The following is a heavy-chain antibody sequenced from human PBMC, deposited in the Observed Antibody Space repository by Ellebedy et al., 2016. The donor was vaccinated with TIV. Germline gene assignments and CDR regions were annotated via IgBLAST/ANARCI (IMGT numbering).Heavy chain of an antibody. D-gene: IGHD1-1*01. V-gene: IGHV1-2*02. CDR1: GYTFTAYH. CDR3: ARVHLFGWNDKGLDP. Sequence: ASVKVSCKPSGYTFTAYHVHWVRQAPGQGLEWMGWINPNSGGTNYAQKFQGRVTMTRDTSISTAYMELSRLRSDDTAVYYCARVHLFGWNDKGLDPWGQGTLVTVSS. CDR2: INPNSGGT. J-gene: IGHJ5*02.